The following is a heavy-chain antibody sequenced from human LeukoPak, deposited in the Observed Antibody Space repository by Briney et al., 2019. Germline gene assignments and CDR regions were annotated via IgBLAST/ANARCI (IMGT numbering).Heavy chain of an antibody. J-gene: IGHJ4*02. Sequence: PGGSLRLSCAASGFTFHNYAIHWVRQAPGKGLEWVSLTSGDGVNTFFADSVKGRFTISRDNSQRSLFLQMNDLRTEDTALYYCARDHGYGGADYWGQGTLVTVSS. CDR2: TSGDGVNT. D-gene: IGHD5-12*01. CDR1: GFTFHNYA. CDR3: ARDHGYGGADY. V-gene: IGHV3-43*02.